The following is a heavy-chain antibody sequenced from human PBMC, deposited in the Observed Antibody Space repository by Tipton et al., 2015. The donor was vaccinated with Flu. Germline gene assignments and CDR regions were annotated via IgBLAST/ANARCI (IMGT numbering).Heavy chain of an antibody. J-gene: IGHJ4*02. D-gene: IGHD6-6*01. Sequence: TLSLTCTVSGGSISSSSYYWGWIRQPPGKGLEWIGSIYYSGSTYYNPSLKSRVTISVDTSKNQFSLKLSSVTAADTAVYYCARNISSSLFDYWGQGTLVTVSS. CDR2: IYYSGST. CDR1: GGSISSSSYY. CDR3: ARNISSSLFDY. V-gene: IGHV4-39*07.